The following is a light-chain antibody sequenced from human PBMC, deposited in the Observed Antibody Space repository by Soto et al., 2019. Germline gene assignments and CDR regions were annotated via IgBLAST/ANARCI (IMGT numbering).Light chain of an antibody. CDR2: GVS. CDR1: QSVSSY. CDR3: QQHYNTPRT. Sequence: EIVLTQSPGTLSLSPGERATLSCRASQSVSSYLAWYQQKPGQAPRLLIYGVSSRATGIPDRFSGSGSGTHFTLTISSLQPEDFATYYCQQHYNTPRTFGQGTKVDIK. V-gene: IGKV3-20*01. J-gene: IGKJ1*01.